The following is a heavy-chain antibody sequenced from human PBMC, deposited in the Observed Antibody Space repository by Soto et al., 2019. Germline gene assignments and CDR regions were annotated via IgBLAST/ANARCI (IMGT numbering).Heavy chain of an antibody. CDR3: ARVAFGDIGH. J-gene: IGHJ4*02. D-gene: IGHD3-10*01. Sequence: EVQLVESGGGLVQPGGSLRLSCAGSGLTFSSYWMHWVRQVPGKGLEWVSRINSDGSSISYADSVKGRFTISRDNAKKAVYLQMNSLRVEDTAVYYCARVAFGDIGHWGQGTLVTVSS. CDR2: INSDGSSI. CDR1: GLTFSSYW. V-gene: IGHV3-74*01.